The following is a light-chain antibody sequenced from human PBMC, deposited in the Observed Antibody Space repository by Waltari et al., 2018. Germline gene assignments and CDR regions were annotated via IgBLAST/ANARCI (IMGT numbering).Light chain of an antibody. CDR3: QVYDGYSLWG. V-gene: IGLV6-57*01. Sequence: NFMLTQPHSVSESPGKTVTISCTPSSGSIDSNFVKWYQQRPGSSPKCVLDENNQRPPCVPDRFSGPSDGSSNSASLSVSGLKTEDEAHYDCQVYDGYSLWGFGGGTKLTVL. CDR2: ENN. J-gene: IGLJ3*02. CDR1: SGSIDSNF.